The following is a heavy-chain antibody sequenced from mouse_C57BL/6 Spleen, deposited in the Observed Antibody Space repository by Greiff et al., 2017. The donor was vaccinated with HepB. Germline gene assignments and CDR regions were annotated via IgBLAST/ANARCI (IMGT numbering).Heavy chain of an antibody. CDR3: ARRSSGPAWFAY. J-gene: IGHJ3*01. V-gene: IGHV3-6*01. CDR1: GYSITSGYY. Sequence: VQLKESGPGLVKPSQSLSLTCSVTGYSITSGYYWNWIRQFPGNKLEWMGYISYDGSNNYNPSLKNRISITRDTSKNQFFLKLNSVTTEDTATYYGARRSSGPAWFAYWGQGTLVTVSA. CDR2: ISYDGSN. D-gene: IGHD3-2*02.